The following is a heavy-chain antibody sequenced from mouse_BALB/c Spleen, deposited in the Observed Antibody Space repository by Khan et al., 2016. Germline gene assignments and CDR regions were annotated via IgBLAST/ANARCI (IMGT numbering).Heavy chain of an antibody. J-gene: IGHJ3*01. CDR1: GFTFSNYW. CDR3: TTGFAY. Sequence: EVQLVESGGGLVQPGGSMKLSCVASGFTFSNYWMNWVRQSPEKGLEWVAEIRLKSNNYATHYAESVKGRFTISRDDSKSSVYLQMHNLRAEDTGIYYCTTGFAYWGQGTLVTVSA. V-gene: IGHV6-6*02. CDR2: IRLKSNNYAT.